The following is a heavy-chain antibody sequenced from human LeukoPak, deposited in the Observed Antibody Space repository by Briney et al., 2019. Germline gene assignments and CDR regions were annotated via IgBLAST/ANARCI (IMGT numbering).Heavy chain of an antibody. CDR1: GGSISSYY. D-gene: IGHD1-26*01. CDR2: IYYSGST. J-gene: IGHJ6*02. V-gene: IGHV4-59*01. CDR3: ATDVRASYYYGMVV. Sequence: SETLSLTCTVSGGSISSYYWSWIRQPPGKGLEWIGYIYYSGSTNYNPSLKSRVTISVDTSKNQFSLKLSSVTAADTAVYYCATDVRASYYYGMVVWGQGTTVTVSS.